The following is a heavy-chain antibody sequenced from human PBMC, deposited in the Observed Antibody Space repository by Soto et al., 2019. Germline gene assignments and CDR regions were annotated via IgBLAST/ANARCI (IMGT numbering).Heavy chain of an antibody. CDR2: LNHNSGDT. D-gene: IGHD3-10*01. V-gene: IGHV1-8*01. CDR3: ARGELLWFGELLR. J-gene: IGHJ4*02. Sequence: QVQLVQSGAEVKKPGASVKVSCKASGYTFTSYESNWVRPATGQGLEWMGWLNHNSGDTGYAQKFQGRVTMTRNTSISSAYMELSSLRAEDTAVSYCARGELLWFGELLRWGQGTLVTVSS. CDR1: GYTFTSYE.